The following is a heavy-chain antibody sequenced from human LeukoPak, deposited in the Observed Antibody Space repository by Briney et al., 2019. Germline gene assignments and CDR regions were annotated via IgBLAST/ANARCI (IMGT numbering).Heavy chain of an antibody. V-gene: IGHV4-38-2*01. CDR1: RYSISSGYY. CDR2: IHRNGSA. J-gene: IGHJ4*02. CDR3: ARVPYYDTTGYLLPLFDY. Sequence: PSETLSLTCAVSRYSISSGYYWGWIRQSPGTGLEWIGSIHRNGSALYNPSLKSRVTISVDTSKNQFSLKLSSVTAADTAVYYCARVPYYDTTGYLLPLFDYWGQGTLVTVSS. D-gene: IGHD3-22*01.